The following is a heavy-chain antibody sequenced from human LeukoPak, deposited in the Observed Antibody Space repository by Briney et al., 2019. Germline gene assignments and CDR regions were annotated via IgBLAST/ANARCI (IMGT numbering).Heavy chain of an antibody. Sequence: GGSLRLSCAASGFTFSSYGMHWVRQAPGKGLELVAFIRYDGSNKYYADSVKGRFTISRDNSKNTLYLQMNSLRAGDTAVYYCAKDPYSNYGYFDLWGRGTLVTVSS. CDR2: IRYDGSNK. V-gene: IGHV3-30*02. CDR3: AKDPYSNYGYFDL. D-gene: IGHD4-11*01. CDR1: GFTFSSYG. J-gene: IGHJ2*01.